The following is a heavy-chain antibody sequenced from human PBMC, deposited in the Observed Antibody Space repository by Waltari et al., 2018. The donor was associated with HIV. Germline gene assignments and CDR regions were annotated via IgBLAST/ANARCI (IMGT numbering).Heavy chain of an antibody. V-gene: IGHV3-21*01. Sequence: EVQLVESGGGLVKPGGSLRLSCAASGFTFSSYSMNWVRQAPGKVLEWVSSISSSSTFRYYADSVKGRFTISRDNAKNSLYLQMNSLRAEDTAVYYCARDRQGTVTKDFDYWGQGTLVTVSS. CDR1: GFTFSSYS. CDR3: ARDRQGTVTKDFDY. CDR2: ISSSSTFR. J-gene: IGHJ4*02. D-gene: IGHD4-17*01.